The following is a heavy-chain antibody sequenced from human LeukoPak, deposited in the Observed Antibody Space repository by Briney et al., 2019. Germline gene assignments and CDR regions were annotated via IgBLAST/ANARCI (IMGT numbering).Heavy chain of an antibody. J-gene: IGHJ4*02. Sequence: SETLSLTCTVSGASISSYYWSWIRQPPGKGLEWIGYIYYSGSTNYNPSLKSRVTISVDTSKNQFSLKLTSVTAADTALYFCARSGAAGGMYWGQGTLVTVSS. V-gene: IGHV4-59*01. CDR2: IYYSGST. CDR3: ARSGAAGGMY. CDR1: GASISSYY. D-gene: IGHD6-13*01.